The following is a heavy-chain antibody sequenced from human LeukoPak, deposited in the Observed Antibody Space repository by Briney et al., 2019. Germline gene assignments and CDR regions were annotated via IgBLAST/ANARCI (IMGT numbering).Heavy chain of an antibody. D-gene: IGHD2-15*01. CDR1: GGSISSSSYY. V-gene: IGHV4-39*07. CDR3: ARRVVVAALGY. Sequence: SETLSLTCTVSGGSISSSSYYWGWIRQPPGKGLEWIGEINHSGSTNYNPSLKSRVTISVDTSKTQFSLKLSSVTAADTAVYYCARRVVVAALGYWGQGALVTVSS. J-gene: IGHJ4*02. CDR2: INHSGST.